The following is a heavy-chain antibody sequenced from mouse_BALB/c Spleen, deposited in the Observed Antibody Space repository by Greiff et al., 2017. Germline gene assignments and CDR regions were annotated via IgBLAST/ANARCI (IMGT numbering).Heavy chain of an antibody. CDR3: ARRGILTTYYAMDY. V-gene: IGHV3-8*02. J-gene: IGHJ4*01. CDR2: ISYSGST. CDR1: GDSITSGY. D-gene: IGHD1-1*01. Sequence: DVQLQESGPSLVKPSQTLSLTCSVTGDSITSGYWNWIRKFPGNKLEYMGYISYSGSTYYNPSLKSRISITRDTSKNQYYLQLNSVTTEDTATYYCARRGILTTYYAMDYWGQGTSVTVSS.